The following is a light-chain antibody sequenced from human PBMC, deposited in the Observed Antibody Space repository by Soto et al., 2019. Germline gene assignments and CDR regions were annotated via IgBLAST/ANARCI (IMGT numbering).Light chain of an antibody. V-gene: IGKV1-39*01. CDR3: QQGYKTPYT. CDR2: GTS. J-gene: IGKJ2*01. Sequence: TQATQSPSSPSAPVGDIATITCRASQIIGNDLNWYQQKPGKAPKLLVYGTSSLQSGVPSRFSGRGSGTDFTLTINSLQPDDFAVYYCQQGYKTPYTFGRGTK. CDR1: QIIGND.